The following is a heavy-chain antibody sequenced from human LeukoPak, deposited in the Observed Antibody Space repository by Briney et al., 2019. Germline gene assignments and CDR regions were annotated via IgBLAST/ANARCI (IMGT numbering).Heavy chain of an antibody. D-gene: IGHD3-22*01. CDR1: RFTFNIFG. V-gene: IGHV3-30*03. Sequence: GGSLRLSCAASRFTFNIFGMHWVRQAPGKGLEWVAVISSVGSNKYYADSVRGRFTISRDNSKDTLYLQMSSLTIEDTAVYYCRAATRYLDYYYDYWGQGTLVTVSS. CDR2: ISSVGSNK. CDR3: RAATRYLDYYYDY. J-gene: IGHJ4*02.